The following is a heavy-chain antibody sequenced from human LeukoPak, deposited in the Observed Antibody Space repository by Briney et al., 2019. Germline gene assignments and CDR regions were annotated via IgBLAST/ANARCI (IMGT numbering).Heavy chain of an antibody. CDR3: ARVIAVVPAPMGGYFQH. CDR1: GGSFSGYY. D-gene: IGHD2-2*01. Sequence: SETLSVTCAVYGGSFSGYYWSWIRQPPGKGLEWIGEINHSGSTNYNPSLKSRVTISVDTSKNQFSLKLSSVTAADTAVYYCARVIAVVPAPMGGYFQHWGQGTLVTVSS. J-gene: IGHJ1*01. V-gene: IGHV4-34*01. CDR2: INHSGST.